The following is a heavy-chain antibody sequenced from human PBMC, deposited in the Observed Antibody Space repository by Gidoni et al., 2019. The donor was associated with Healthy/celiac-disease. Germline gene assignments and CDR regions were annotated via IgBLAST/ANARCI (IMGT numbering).Heavy chain of an antibody. D-gene: IGHD3-3*01. V-gene: IGHV3-21*01. CDR1: GFPFRSYS. CDR2: ISSSSSYI. J-gene: IGHJ4*02. CDR3: ARDSFSIAKYYDFWSGYPNPTDY. Sequence: EVQLVESGGGLVTPGGSLRLSCAASGFPFRSYSMNWVRQAPGKGLEWVSSISSSSSYIYYADSVKGRFTISRDNAKNSLYLQMNSLRAEDTAVYYCARDSFSIAKYYDFWSGYPNPTDYWGQGTLVTVSS.